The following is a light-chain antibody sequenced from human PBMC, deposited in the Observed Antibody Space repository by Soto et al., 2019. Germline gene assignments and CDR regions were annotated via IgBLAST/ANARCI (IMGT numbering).Light chain of an antibody. CDR2: RDS. Sequence: SYELTQPLSVSVALGQTARIPCGGNNIGSKNVHWYQQKPGQAPVLVIYRDSNRPSGIPERFSGSNSGNTATLTISRAQAGDEADYYCQVWDSSTPNWVFGGGTKLTVL. J-gene: IGLJ3*02. V-gene: IGLV3-9*01. CDR1: NIGSKN. CDR3: QVWDSSTPNWV.